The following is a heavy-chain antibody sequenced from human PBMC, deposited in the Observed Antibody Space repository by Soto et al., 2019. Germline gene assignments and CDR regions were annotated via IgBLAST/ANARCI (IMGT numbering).Heavy chain of an antibody. D-gene: IGHD6-13*01. V-gene: IGHV5-10-1*01. CDR2: IVPSDSYT. CDR3: ARLQAAAGDNDLTFDY. CDR1: GYSFTSYW. J-gene: IGHJ4*02. Sequence: EVQLVQSGAEVKKPGESLRISCKGSGYSFTSYWISWVRQMPGKGLEWMGRIVPSDSYTNYSPAFQGHVTIPADKSISTAYLKWSSLKASDTAMYYCARLQAAAGDNDLTFDYWGQGTLVTVSS.